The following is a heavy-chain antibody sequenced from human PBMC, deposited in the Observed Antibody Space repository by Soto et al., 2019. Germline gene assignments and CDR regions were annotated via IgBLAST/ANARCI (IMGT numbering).Heavy chain of an antibody. D-gene: IGHD3-9*01. V-gene: IGHV3-11*01. CDR3: ARELRYFGWLLHEFDY. CDR2: ISSSGSTI. J-gene: IGHJ4*02. CDR1: GFTFSDYY. Sequence: GGSLRLSCAASGFTFSDYYMSWIRQAPGKGLEWVSYISSSGSTIYYADSVKGRFTISRDNAKNSLYLQMNSLRAEDTAVYYCARELRYFGWLLHEFDYWGQGTLVTVSS.